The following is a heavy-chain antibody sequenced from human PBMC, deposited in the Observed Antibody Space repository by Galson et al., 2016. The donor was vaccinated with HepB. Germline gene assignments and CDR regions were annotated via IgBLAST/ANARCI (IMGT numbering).Heavy chain of an antibody. J-gene: IGHJ4*02. CDR1: GYSFTSYW. CDR3: ARRSDDSSGYYSPAAYDY. D-gene: IGHD3-22*01. V-gene: IGHV5-51*01. CDR2: IYPGDSNT. Sequence: QSGAEVKKPGESLKISCKGSGYSFTSYWIGWVRQMPGKGLEWMGIIYPGDSNTRYSPSFQGRVTISADKSISTAYLQWSSLKASDTAMYYCARRSDDSSGYYSPAAYDYWGQGTLVTVSS.